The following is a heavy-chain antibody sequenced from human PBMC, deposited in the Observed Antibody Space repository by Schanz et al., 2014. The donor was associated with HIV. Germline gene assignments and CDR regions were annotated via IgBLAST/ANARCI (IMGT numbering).Heavy chain of an antibody. CDR3: ARVIGGSGSYWPFDY. CDR1: GDSISTYY. V-gene: IGHV4-59*01. CDR2: FYDSGST. D-gene: IGHD3-10*01. Sequence: QVQLQESGPGLLKPSETLSLTCTVSGDSISTYYWSWIRQAPGKGLEWIGYFYDSGSTNYNPSLKSRVTISGAKSKTQFSLKLRSVTATATAVYYCARVIGGSGSYWPFDYWGQGALVTVSS. J-gene: IGHJ4*02.